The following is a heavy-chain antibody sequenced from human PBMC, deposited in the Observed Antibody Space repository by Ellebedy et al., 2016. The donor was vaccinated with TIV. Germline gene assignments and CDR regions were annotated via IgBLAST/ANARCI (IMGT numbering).Heavy chain of an antibody. J-gene: IGHJ4*02. CDR2: INPNSGGT. CDR1: GYTFTGYY. CDR3: ARDQYYGSGSYKY. D-gene: IGHD3-10*01. V-gene: IGHV1-2*02. Sequence: ASVKVSCXASGYTFTGYYMHWVRQAPGQGLEWMGWINPNSGGTNYAQKFQGRVTMTRDTSISTAYMELSRLRSDDTAVYYCARDQYYGSGSYKYWGQGTLVTVSS.